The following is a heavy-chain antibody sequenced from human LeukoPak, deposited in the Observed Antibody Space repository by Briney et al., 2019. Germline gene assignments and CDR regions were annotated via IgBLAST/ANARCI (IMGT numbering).Heavy chain of an antibody. J-gene: IGHJ3*01. D-gene: IGHD3-3*01. CDR3: AREFTIFGVVIQRYDAFDV. Sequence: PGRSLRLSCAASGFTSSDYTIHWVRQAPGKGLEWVAVMSNDGSIKKYANSVKGRFTISRDNSKSSLYLQMDSLRAEDTAVYYCAREFTIFGVVIQRYDAFDVWGQGTMVTVSS. V-gene: IGHV3-30-3*01. CDR2: MSNDGSIK. CDR1: GFTSSDYT.